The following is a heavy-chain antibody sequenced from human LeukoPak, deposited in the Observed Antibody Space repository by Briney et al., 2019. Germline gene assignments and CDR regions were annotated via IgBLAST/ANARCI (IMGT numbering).Heavy chain of an antibody. J-gene: IGHJ4*02. CDR2: ISGSGGST. V-gene: IGHV3-23*01. CDR3: AKRNIGFLEWLSEFDY. CDR1: GFTFSSYA. D-gene: IGHD3-3*01. Sequence: PGGSLRLSCAASGFTFSSYAMSWVRQAPGKGLEWVSAISGSGGSTYYADSAKGRFTISRDNSKNTLYLQMNSLRAEDTAVYYCAKRNIGFLEWLSEFDYWGQGTLVTVSS.